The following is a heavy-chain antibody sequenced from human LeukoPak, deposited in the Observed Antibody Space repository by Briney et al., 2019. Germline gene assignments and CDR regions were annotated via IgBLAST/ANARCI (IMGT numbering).Heavy chain of an antibody. CDR3: ARVILSGSPYYYYYGMDV. CDR2: IIPILGIA. Sequence: SVKVSCKASGGTFSSYTISWVRQDPGQGLEWMGRIIPILGIANYAQKFQGRVTITADKSTSTAYIELSSLRSEDTAVYYCARVILSGSPYYYYYGMDVWGQGTTVTVSS. V-gene: IGHV1-69*02. J-gene: IGHJ6*02. D-gene: IGHD1-26*01. CDR1: GGTFSSYT.